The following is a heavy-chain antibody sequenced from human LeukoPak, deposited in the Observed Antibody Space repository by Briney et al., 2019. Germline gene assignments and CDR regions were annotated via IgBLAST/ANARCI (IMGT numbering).Heavy chain of an antibody. D-gene: IGHD2-2*01. J-gene: IGHJ4*02. CDR3: AKDRYCSSTSCPIDY. Sequence: GGSLRLSCAASGFNLDEYAMHWVRQPPGKGLEWVSGISSNSDNIGYADSVKGRFTISRDSAKNSLYLQMNSLRAEDTALYFCAKDRYCSSTSCPIDYWGQGTLVTVSS. V-gene: IGHV3-9*01. CDR2: ISSNSDNI. CDR1: GFNLDEYA.